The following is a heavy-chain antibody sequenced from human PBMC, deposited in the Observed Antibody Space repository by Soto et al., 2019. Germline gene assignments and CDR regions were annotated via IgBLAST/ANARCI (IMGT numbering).Heavy chain of an antibody. CDR2: ISAYNGNT. Sequence: GASVRVSCKEFGYAFTSCGSSWARQARGQGLEWMGWISAYNGNTNYAQKLQGRVTMTTDTSTSTAYMELRSLRSDDTAVYYCASIAALPDAFDIWGQGTVVTVSS. V-gene: IGHV1-18*01. D-gene: IGHD6-6*01. CDR3: ASIAALPDAFDI. J-gene: IGHJ3*02. CDR1: GYAFTSCG.